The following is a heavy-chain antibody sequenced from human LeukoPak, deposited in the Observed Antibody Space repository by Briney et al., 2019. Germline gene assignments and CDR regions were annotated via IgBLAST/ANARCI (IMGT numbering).Heavy chain of an antibody. CDR2: IYSGGST. CDR3: ARDGSPSYYDILTGYGTYYYYGMDV. CDR1: GFTVSSNY. D-gene: IGHD3-9*01. Sequence: GGSLRLSCAASGFTVSSNYMSWVRQAPGKGLEWVSVIYSGGSTYYADSVKGRFTISRDNSKNTPYLQMNSLRAEDTAVYYCARDGSPSYYDILTGYGTYYYYGMDVWGQGTTVTVSS. J-gene: IGHJ6*02. V-gene: IGHV3-66*01.